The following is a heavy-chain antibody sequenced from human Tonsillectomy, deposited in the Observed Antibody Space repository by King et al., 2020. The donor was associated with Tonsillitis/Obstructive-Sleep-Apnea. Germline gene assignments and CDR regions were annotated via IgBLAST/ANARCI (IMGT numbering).Heavy chain of an antibody. CDR2: IWYDGRNK. D-gene: IGHD5-24*01. V-gene: IGHV3-33*01. CDR1: GFIFNSHG. CDR3: AREDRLMRYYFDY. Sequence: VQLVESGGGVVQPGRSLRLSCAAAGFIFNSHGMQWVRQAPGKGLEWVAVIWYDGRNKYYVDSVKGRLTISRDNPKNTLYLQMNSLRAEDTAVYYCAREDRLMRYYFDYWGQGTLVTVSS. J-gene: IGHJ4*02.